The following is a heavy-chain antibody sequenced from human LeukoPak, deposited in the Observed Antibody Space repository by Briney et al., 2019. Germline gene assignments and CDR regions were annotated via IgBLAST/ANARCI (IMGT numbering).Heavy chain of an antibody. D-gene: IGHD3-3*01. V-gene: IGHV3-23*01. CDR3: AKSSYYDFWSGYYRLVNYYYGMDV. Sequence: PGGSLRLSCAASGFTFSSYGMSWVRQAPGKGLEWVSAISGSGGSTYYADSVKGRFTISRDNSKNTLYLQMNSLRAEDTAVYYCAKSSYYDFWSGYYRLVNYYYGMDVWGQGTTVTVSS. CDR2: ISGSGGST. CDR1: GFTFSSYG. J-gene: IGHJ6*02.